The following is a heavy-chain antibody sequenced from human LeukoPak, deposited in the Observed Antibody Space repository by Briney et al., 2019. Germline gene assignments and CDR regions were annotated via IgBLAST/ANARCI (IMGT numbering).Heavy chain of an antibody. CDR1: GFAFSTYW. D-gene: IGHD3-16*01. Sequence: GGSLRLSCAASGFAFSTYWMTWVRQAPGKGLEWVANINQDGSGTYYVDSVTGRFTISRDNAKSSLYLQVNSLRAEDFAVYYCAKGDPVSGVYWGRGTLVTVSS. CDR3: AKGDPVSGVY. J-gene: IGHJ4*02. CDR2: INQDGSGT. V-gene: IGHV3-7*01.